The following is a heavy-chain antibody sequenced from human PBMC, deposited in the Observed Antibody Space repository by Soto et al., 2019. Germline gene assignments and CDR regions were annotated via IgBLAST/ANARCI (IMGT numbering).Heavy chain of an antibody. D-gene: IGHD3-3*01. Sequence: PSETLSLTCTVSGASIIDGGYYWIWIRQPPGKGLEWIGYIYYSGSTYYNPSLKSRVTISVDTSKNQFSLKLSSVTAADTAVYYCARGRSVLRFLEWSPLFDYWGQGTLVTVSS. CDR3: ARGRSVLRFLEWSPLFDY. V-gene: IGHV4-30-4*01. J-gene: IGHJ4*02. CDR2: IYYSGST. CDR1: GASIIDGGYY.